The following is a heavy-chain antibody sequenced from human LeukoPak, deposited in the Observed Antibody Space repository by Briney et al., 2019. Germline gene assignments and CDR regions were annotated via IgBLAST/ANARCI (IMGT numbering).Heavy chain of an antibody. CDR1: GFTFSSYG. V-gene: IGHV3-33*01. Sequence: GRSLRLSWAASGFTFSSYGMHWVRQAPGKGLEWVAVIWYDGSNKYYADSVKGRFTISRDNSKNTLYLQMNSLRAEDTAVYYCARDGRYCSGGSCYSHGMDVWGKGTTVTVSS. D-gene: IGHD2-15*01. J-gene: IGHJ6*04. CDR3: ARDGRYCSGGSCYSHGMDV. CDR2: IWYDGSNK.